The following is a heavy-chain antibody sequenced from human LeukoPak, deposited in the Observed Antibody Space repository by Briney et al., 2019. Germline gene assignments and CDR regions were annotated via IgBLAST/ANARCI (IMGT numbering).Heavy chain of an antibody. CDR3: ARLSAVAGRASDY. D-gene: IGHD6-19*01. V-gene: IGHV4-59*08. CDR1: GDSIGNYF. Sequence: SETLSLTCTVSGDSIGNYFWSWIRQPPGKGLEWIGYIYYSGSTNYNPSLKSRVTISVDTSKNQFSLKLSSVTAADTAVYYCARLSAVAGRASDYWGQGTLVTVSS. J-gene: IGHJ4*02. CDR2: IYYSGST.